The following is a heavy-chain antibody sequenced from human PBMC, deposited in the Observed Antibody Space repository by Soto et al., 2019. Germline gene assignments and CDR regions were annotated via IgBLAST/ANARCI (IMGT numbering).Heavy chain of an antibody. CDR1: GYSFTSYW. CDR2: IYPGDSDT. CDR3: ARSVLVEYYYYYMDV. V-gene: IGHV5-51*01. J-gene: IGHJ6*03. Sequence: PGESLKISCKGSGYSFTSYWIGWVRQMPVKGLEWMGIIYPGDSDTRYSPSFQGQVTISADKSISTAYLQWSSLKASDTAMYYCARSVLVEYYYYYMDVWGQGTTVTVSS. D-gene: IGHD2-2*01.